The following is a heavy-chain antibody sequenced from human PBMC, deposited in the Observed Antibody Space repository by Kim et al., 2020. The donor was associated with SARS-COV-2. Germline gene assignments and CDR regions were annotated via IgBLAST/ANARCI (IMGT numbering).Heavy chain of an antibody. CDR1: GFTFSSYA. J-gene: IGHJ4*02. D-gene: IGHD3-9*01. CDR2: ISGSGGST. Sequence: GGSLRLSCAASGFTFSSYAMSWVRQAPGKGLEWVSAISGSGGSTYYADSVKGRFTISRDNSKNTLYLQMNSLRAEDTAVYYCAKDPDILTGYYFPAPPDYWGQGTLLTVSS. CDR3: AKDPDILTGYYFPAPPDY. V-gene: IGHV3-23*01.